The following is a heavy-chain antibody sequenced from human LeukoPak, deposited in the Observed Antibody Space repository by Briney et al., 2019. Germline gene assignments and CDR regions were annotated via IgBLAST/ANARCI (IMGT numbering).Heavy chain of an antibody. CDR2: VYSDGSDS. Sequence: GGSLRLSCTASGFTFNTYPMHWVRQAPGKGLVWVSRVYSDGSDSRHADSVKGRFTISRDNAKNTLYLQMNSLRVEDTAVYYCTRGANWAFDYWGQGTLVAVSS. V-gene: IGHV3-74*01. J-gene: IGHJ4*02. CDR1: GFTFNTYP. D-gene: IGHD1-1*01. CDR3: TRGANWAFDY.